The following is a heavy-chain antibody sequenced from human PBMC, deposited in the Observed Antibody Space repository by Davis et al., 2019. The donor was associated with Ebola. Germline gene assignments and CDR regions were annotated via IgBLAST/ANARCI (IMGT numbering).Heavy chain of an antibody. CDR1: GGSINNYF. V-gene: IGHV4-59*01. CDR3: ARGNYGDYIVLYYYNMDV. CDR2: IHYLGNT. Sequence: SETLSLTCTVSGGSINNYFWSWIRQPPGKGLEWIGNIHYLGNTNYNPSIKSRVTMSVYTSQSQFSLKLSDVTAADTAVYYCARGNYGDYIVLYYYNMDVWGQGTTVTVSS. J-gene: IGHJ6*02. D-gene: IGHD4-17*01.